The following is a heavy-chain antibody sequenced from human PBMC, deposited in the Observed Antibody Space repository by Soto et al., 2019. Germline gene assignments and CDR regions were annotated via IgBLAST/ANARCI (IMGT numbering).Heavy chain of an antibody. J-gene: IGHJ5*02. CDR2: ISGFGDST. V-gene: IGHV3-23*01. CDR1: VFSFSSYG. D-gene: IGHD2-2*01. CDR3: AKDAVVVVPAVIRNWFDP. Sequence: GGSLRLSCAASVFSFSSYGMSWVRQAPGKGLEWVSGISGFGDSTYYADSVKGRFTISRDNSENTLYLQMNSLRAEDTAVYFCAKDAVVVVPAVIRNWFDPWGHGTQVTVSS.